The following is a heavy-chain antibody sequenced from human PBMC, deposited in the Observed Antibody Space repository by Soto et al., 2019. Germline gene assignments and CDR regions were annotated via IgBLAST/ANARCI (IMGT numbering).Heavy chain of an antibody. CDR2: ISYDGSNK. CDR1: GFTFSSYA. V-gene: IGHV3-30-3*01. Sequence: PGGSLRLSCAASGFTFSSYAMHWVRQAPGKGLEWVAVISYDGSNKYYADSVKGRFTISRDNSKNTLYLQMNSLRAEDTAVYYCARDSVVVVVAASPFDYWGQGTLVTVSS. CDR3: ARDSVVVVVAASPFDY. J-gene: IGHJ4*02. D-gene: IGHD2-15*01.